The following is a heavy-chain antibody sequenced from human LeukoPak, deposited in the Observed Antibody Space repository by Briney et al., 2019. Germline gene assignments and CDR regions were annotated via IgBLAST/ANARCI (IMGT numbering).Heavy chain of an antibody. CDR3: ARVQAVAGTWYFDY. V-gene: IGHV1-18*01. J-gene: IGHJ4*02. CDR2: ISAYNGNT. CDR1: GYPFTSYG. D-gene: IGHD6-19*01. Sequence: ASVKVSCKASGYPFTSYGISWVRQAPGQGLEWMGWISAYNGNTNYAQKLQGRVTMTTDTSTSTAYMELRSLRSDDTAVYYCARVQAVAGTWYFDYWGQGTLVTVSS.